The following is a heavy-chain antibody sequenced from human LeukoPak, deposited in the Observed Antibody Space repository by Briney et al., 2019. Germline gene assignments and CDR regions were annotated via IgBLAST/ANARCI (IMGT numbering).Heavy chain of an antibody. D-gene: IGHD2-2*01. J-gene: IGHJ4*02. CDR1: GYTFTSYG. Sequence: ASVKVSCKASGYTFTSYGITWVRQAPGQGLEWMGWINTYNGNTNFVQKLQGRVTMTTDTSTSTAYMELRSLRSDDTALYYCAREFPGLLPTAPRGYYFDYWGQGTLVTVSS. CDR2: INTYNGNT. CDR3: AREFPGLLPTAPRGYYFDY. V-gene: IGHV1-18*01.